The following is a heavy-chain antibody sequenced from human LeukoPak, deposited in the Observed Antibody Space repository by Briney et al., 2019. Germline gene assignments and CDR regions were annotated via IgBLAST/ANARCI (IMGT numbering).Heavy chain of an antibody. Sequence: GGSLRLSCAASGFTFSSYAMSWVRQAPGKGLEWVSYISSSGSTIYYADSVKGRFTISRDNAKNSLYLQMNSLRAEDTAVYYCASSGWYSRTGERWGQGTLVTVSS. V-gene: IGHV3-48*01. CDR1: GFTFSSYA. D-gene: IGHD6-19*01. CDR2: ISSSGSTI. J-gene: IGHJ4*02. CDR3: ASSGWYSRTGER.